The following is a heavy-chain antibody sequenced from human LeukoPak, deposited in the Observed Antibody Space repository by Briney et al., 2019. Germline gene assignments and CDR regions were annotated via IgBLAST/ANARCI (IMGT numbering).Heavy chain of an antibody. CDR1: GGSITTSSYY. CDR3: ARAFRARYFEL. Sequence: PSETLSLTCSVSGGSITTSSYYSGWVRQPPGKGLEWSGLIYYRGSTYYNPSLKGRVTISVDTSKNQFSLKLSAVTAADTAVYYCARAFRARYFELWGRGTLVTVSS. CDR2: IYYRGST. D-gene: IGHD2/OR15-2a*01. J-gene: IGHJ2*01. V-gene: IGHV4-39*01.